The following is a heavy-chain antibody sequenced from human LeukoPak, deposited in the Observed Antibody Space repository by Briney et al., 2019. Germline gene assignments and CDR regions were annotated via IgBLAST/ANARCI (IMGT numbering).Heavy chain of an antibody. CDR3: ARVDIVAGGLGY. J-gene: IGHJ4*02. CDR2: IYYSGRT. D-gene: IGHD5-12*01. V-gene: IGHV4-39*07. Sequence: SETLSLTCTVSGGSISSSSYYWGWIRQPPGKGLEWIGSIYYSGRTYYNPSLKSRVTISVDTSKNQFSLKLSSVTAADTAVYYCARVDIVAGGLGYWGQGTLVTVSS. CDR1: GGSISSSSYY.